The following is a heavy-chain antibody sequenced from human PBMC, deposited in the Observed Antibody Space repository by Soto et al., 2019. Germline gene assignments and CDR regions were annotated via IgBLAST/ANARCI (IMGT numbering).Heavy chain of an antibody. Sequence: SETLSLTCTVSGGSISSYYWSWIRQPPGKGLEWIGYIYYSGSTNYNPSLKSRVTISVDTSKNQFSLKLSSVTAADTAWYYCARQSVGVNSALNPPYYYYYMDVWGKGTTVTVSS. V-gene: IGHV4-59*08. CDR1: GGSISSYY. CDR3: ARQSVGVNSALNPPYYYYYMDV. CDR2: IYYSGST. J-gene: IGHJ6*03. D-gene: IGHD2-8*01.